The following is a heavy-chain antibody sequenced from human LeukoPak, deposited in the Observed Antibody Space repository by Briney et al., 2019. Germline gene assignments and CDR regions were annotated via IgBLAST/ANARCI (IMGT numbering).Heavy chain of an antibody. CDR2: IYSSGST. D-gene: IGHD3-3*01. CDR1: GGSISSYY. Sequence: SETLSLTCTVSGGSISSYYWSWIRQPAGKGLEWIGRIYSSGSTNYNPSLKSRVSMSVDTSKNQFSLKVRSVTAADTAVYYCARHPGDFWSGYYFDYWGQGTLVTVSS. J-gene: IGHJ4*02. V-gene: IGHV4-4*07. CDR3: ARHPGDFWSGYYFDY.